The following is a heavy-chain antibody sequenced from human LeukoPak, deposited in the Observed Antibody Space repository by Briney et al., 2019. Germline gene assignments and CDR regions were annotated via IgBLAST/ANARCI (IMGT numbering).Heavy chain of an antibody. V-gene: IGHV3-23*03. CDR3: VIRFDAFDI. Sequence: GGSLRLSCAASGFPFSSYAMSWVRQAPGKGLEWVSVIYSGGSTYYADSVKGRFTISRDNSKNTLYLQMNSLRAEDTAVYYCVIRFDAFDIWGQGTMVTVSS. CDR2: IYSGGST. D-gene: IGHD4-17*01. CDR1: GFPFSSYA. J-gene: IGHJ3*02.